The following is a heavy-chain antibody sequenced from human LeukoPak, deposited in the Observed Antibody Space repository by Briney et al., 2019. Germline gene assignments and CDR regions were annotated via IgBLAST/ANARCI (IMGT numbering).Heavy chain of an antibody. Sequence: SETLSLTCTVSGGSISSSSYYWGWIRQPPGKGLEWIGYIYHSGSTYYNPSLKSRVTISVDRSKNQFSLKLSSVTAADTAVYYCARENRDDYGDYGAGYAFDIWGQGTMVTVSS. CDR2: IYHSGST. J-gene: IGHJ3*02. CDR1: GGSISSSSYY. V-gene: IGHV4-30-2*01. D-gene: IGHD4-17*01. CDR3: ARENRDDYGDYGAGYAFDI.